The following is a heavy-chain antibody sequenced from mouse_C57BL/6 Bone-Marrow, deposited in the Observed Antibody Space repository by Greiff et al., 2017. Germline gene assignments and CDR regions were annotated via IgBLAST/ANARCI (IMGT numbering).Heavy chain of an antibody. CDR1: GFTFSSYA. CDR2: ISDGGSYT. J-gene: IGHJ3*01. CDR3: ARDGAY. V-gene: IGHV5-4*01. Sequence: EVHLVESGGGLVKPGGSLKLSCAASGFTFSSYAMSWVRQTPEKRLEWVATISDGGSYTYYPDNVKGRCTISRDNAKNNLYLQMSHLKSEDTAMYYCARDGAYWGQGTLVTVSA.